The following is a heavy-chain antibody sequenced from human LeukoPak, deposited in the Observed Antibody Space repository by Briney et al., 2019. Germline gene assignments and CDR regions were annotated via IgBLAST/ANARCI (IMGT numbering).Heavy chain of an antibody. V-gene: IGHV3-30*04. D-gene: IGHD3-22*01. CDR1: GVTFSSYA. CDR2: ISYDGSNK. J-gene: IGHJ4*02. CDR3: ARRAGDYSHPYDY. Sequence: GGSLRLSCAASGVTFSSYARHWVRQAPAKGLEWVAVISYDGSNKYYADSVKGRFTISRDNSKNTLYLQMNSLRAEDTAVYYCARRAGDYSHPYDYWGQGTLVTVSS.